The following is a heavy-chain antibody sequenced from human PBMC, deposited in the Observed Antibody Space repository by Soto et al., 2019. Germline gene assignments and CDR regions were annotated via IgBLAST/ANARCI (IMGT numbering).Heavy chain of an antibody. CDR3: AIDFVLPTAYYNYALAV. CDR2: IYYSGST. D-gene: IGHD4-17*01. CDR1: GGSISSSSYY. J-gene: IGHJ6*02. V-gene: IGHV4-39*07. Sequence: PSETLSLTCTVSGGSISSSSYYWGWIRQPPGKGLEWIGSIYYSGSTYYNPSLKSRVTISVDTSKNQFSLKLSSVTAADTAVYYCAIDFVLPTAYYNYALAVWSQGPTLTGS.